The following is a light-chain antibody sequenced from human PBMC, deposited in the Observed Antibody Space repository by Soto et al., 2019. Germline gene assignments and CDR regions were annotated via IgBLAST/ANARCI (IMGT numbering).Light chain of an antibody. J-gene: IGKJ1*01. CDR3: QRYDQWWT. Sequence: EIVMTQSPATLSVSPGERATLSCRASQSVSSNLAWYQQKPGQAPRLLIYGASTRATGIPARFSGSGSGTEFTLTISSLQSEDFAVYYCQRYDQWWTFGQGTKVDIK. CDR2: GAS. CDR1: QSVSSN. V-gene: IGKV3-15*01.